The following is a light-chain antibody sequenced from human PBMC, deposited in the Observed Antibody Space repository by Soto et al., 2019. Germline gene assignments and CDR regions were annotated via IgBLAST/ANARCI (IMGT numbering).Light chain of an antibody. Sequence: EIVMTQSPATLSVSPGERATLSCRASQSVNSKLAWYQQKPGQAPRLLIYDASNRATGIPARFSGSGSGTDFTLTISSLEPEDFAVYYCQQRSNWPLTFGGGTTVDIK. CDR2: DAS. CDR3: QQRSNWPLT. J-gene: IGKJ4*01. CDR1: QSVNSK. V-gene: IGKV3-11*01.